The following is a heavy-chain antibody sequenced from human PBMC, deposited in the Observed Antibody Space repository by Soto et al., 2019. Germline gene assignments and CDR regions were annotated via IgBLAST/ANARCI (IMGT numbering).Heavy chain of an antibody. D-gene: IGHD2-21*02. CDR3: ARVFPTEAIIEGVDY. J-gene: IGHJ4*01. CDR1: GATFSGSA. CDR2: ITPTLGTT. V-gene: IGHV1-69*13. Sequence: AVKVSCKASGATFSGSAFSWVRQAPGQGLEWLGGITPTLGTTNYAQHLQGRVTITADESTGTSFMELTSLTSADMAVYYCARVFPTEAIIEGVDYWGERSLVTVTS.